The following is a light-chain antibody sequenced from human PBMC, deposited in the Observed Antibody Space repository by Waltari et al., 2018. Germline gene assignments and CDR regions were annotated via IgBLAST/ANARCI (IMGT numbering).Light chain of an antibody. Sequence: QSILTQPPSVSGAPRQKVTISCTASSPNTRAGYYAPLDQRRPGAAPKLIIYGNNNRPSGVPDRFSGSKSGTSASLDITGLQTEDEADYYCQSYDSSLSDSGVFGGGTKVTVL. CDR2: GNN. J-gene: IGLJ3*02. CDR1: SPNTRAGYY. CDR3: QSYDSSLSDSGV. V-gene: IGLV1-40*01.